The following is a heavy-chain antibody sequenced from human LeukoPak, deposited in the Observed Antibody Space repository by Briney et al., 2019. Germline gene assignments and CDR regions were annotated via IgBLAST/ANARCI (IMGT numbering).Heavy chain of an antibody. J-gene: IGHJ4*02. CDR2: IYTSGST. CDR1: GGSFSSYY. CDR3: ARSSAVAGTYGY. Sequence: SETLSLTCAVYGGSFSSYYWSWIRQPAGKGLEWIGRIYTSGSTNYNPSLKSRVTMSVDTSKNQFSLKLSSVTAADTAVYYCARSSAVAGTYGYWGQGTLVTVSS. V-gene: IGHV4-59*10. D-gene: IGHD6-19*01.